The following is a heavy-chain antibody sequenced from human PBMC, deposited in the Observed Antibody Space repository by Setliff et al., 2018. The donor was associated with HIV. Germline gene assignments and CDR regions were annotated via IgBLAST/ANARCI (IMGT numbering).Heavy chain of an antibody. CDR3: TRHSGSSPIAYFGMDV. CDR1: GYVFTSYW. V-gene: IGHV5-51*01. Sequence: PGESLKISCKTSGYVFTSYWIGWVRQTPGKGLEWVGTIYPGNSDTRYSPSFQGQVTISADQSTSTTYLHRSSLKASDTAMYYCTRHSGSSPIAYFGMDVWGQGTTVTVSS. D-gene: IGHD3-10*01. J-gene: IGHJ6*02. CDR2: IYPGNSDT.